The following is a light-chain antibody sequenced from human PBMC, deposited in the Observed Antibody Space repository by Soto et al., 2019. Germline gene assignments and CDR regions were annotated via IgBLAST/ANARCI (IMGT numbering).Light chain of an antibody. CDR2: DNN. V-gene: IGLV1-51*01. CDR3: GTWDSSLSAGVYV. J-gene: IGLJ1*01. CDR1: SSNIGNNY. Sequence: QSVLTQPPSVSAAPGQKVTISCSGSSSNIGNNYVSWYQQLPGTAPKLLIYDNNKRPSGIPDRFSGSKSGTSATLGITGLQTGDEADYYCGTWDSSLSAGVYVFGTGTQLTVL.